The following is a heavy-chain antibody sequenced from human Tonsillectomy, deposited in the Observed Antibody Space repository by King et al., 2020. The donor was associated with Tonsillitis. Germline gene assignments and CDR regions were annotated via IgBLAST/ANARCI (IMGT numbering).Heavy chain of an antibody. CDR1: GFIFSNYA. D-gene: IGHD4-11*01. V-gene: IGHV3-64D*06. CDR3: GKGRGGDTDYPRFDY. Sequence: VQLVESGGGLVRPGESLRLSCSASGFIFSNYAMHWVRQAPGKGLEIVSGISSKGGTTYYADSVKARFTISRDDSKNTLYLQMSSLRTDETAVYYCGKGRGGDTDYPRFDYWGQGTLVTVSS. J-gene: IGHJ4*02. CDR2: ISSKGGTT.